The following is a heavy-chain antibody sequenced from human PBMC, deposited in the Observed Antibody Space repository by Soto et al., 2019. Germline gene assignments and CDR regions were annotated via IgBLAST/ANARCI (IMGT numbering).Heavy chain of an antibody. V-gene: IGHV1-2*04. D-gene: IGHD6-13*01. Sequence: GASVKVSCKASGYTFTGYYMHWVRQAPGQGLEWMGWINPNSGGTNYAQKFQGWVTMTRDTSISTAYMELSRLRSDDTAVYYCARDSSSWGDSLYYYYGMDVWRQGTTVTVSS. CDR1: GYTFTGYY. CDR2: INPNSGGT. J-gene: IGHJ6*02. CDR3: ARDSSSWGDSLYYYYGMDV.